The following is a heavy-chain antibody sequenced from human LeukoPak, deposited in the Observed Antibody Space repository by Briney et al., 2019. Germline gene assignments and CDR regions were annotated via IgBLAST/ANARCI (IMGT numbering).Heavy chain of an antibody. CDR2: IYGGTVT. CDR1: GFSVSTHF. D-gene: IGHD6-19*01. CDR3: ARGLGSGWYNGN. Sequence: GGSLRLSCAVSGFSVSTHFMTWVRQAPGKGLEWVSVIYGGTVTYYPDSVKGRFTISRDISKNTLFLQMNRLRAEDTAVYYCARGLGSGWYNGNWGQGTLVTVSS. J-gene: IGHJ4*02. V-gene: IGHV3-53*01.